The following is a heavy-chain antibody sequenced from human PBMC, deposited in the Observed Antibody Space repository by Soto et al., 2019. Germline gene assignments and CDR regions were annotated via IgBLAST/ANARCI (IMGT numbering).Heavy chain of an antibody. V-gene: IGHV3-23*01. Sequence: GGSLRLSCAASGFTFSSYATSWVRQAPGKGLEWVSGIGGSGDNTYYANSVKGRFAISRVNSKNMLYLQMNSLRAEDTAIYYCAKRALEWQHCKRTSCYPFDYWGQGTLVTVSS. D-gene: IGHD2-2*01. J-gene: IGHJ4*02. CDR1: GFTFSSYA. CDR3: AKRALEWQHCKRTSCYPFDY. CDR2: IGGSGDNT.